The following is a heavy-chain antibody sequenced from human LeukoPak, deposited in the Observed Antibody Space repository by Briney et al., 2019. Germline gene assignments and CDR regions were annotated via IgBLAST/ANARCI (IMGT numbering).Heavy chain of an antibody. J-gene: IGHJ4*02. CDR1: GYTFTNDY. CDR2: INPGDGSK. D-gene: IGHD6-6*01. Sequence: GASVKVSCKTSGYTFTNDYMHWVRQAPGQGLEWMGVINPGDGSKKYAQKFQGRVNMTRDTSTSTIYIELRRLRCGDTAVYYCARVGQLVFDYWGPGTLVTVSS. V-gene: IGHV1-46*03. CDR3: ARVGQLVFDY.